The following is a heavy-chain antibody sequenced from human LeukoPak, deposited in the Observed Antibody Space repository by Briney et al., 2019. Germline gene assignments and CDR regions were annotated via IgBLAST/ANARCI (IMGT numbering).Heavy chain of an antibody. V-gene: IGHV5-51*01. CDR2: IYPGDSDS. CDR1: GYSFPNYW. J-gene: IGHJ4*02. CDR3: ARASTDNAGWHRGSFDY. Sequence: GESLKISCQTSGYSFPNYWIGWVRQMPGKGLEWMGIIYPGDSDSRYSPSFQGQVTISADKSVSTAYLQWSSLRASDTAIYYCARASTDNAGWHRGSFDYWGQGTLVTVSS. D-gene: IGHD6-19*01.